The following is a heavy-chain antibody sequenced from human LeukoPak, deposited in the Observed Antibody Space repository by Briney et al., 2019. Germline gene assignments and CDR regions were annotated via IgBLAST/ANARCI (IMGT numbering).Heavy chain of an antibody. D-gene: IGHD2-15*01. Sequence: SQTLSFTCTVSGGSISSGDYYWRWIRQPPGKGLEWIGYIYYSGSTYYNPSLKSRVTISVDTSKNQFSLKLSSVTAADTAVYYCASSSGDWFDPWGQGTLVTVSS. CDR2: IYYSGST. CDR1: GGSISSGDYY. V-gene: IGHV4-30-4*01. J-gene: IGHJ5*02. CDR3: ASSSGDWFDP.